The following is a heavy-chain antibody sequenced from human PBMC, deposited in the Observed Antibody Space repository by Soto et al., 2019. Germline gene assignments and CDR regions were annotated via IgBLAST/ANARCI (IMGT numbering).Heavy chain of an antibody. CDR2: NYYSGIT. CDR1: GGSSSSGGYY. J-gene: IGHJ6*02. V-gene: IGHV4-31*03. Sequence: SVTLSVTCTVAGGSSSSGGYYWTWIRQHPGKGLEWIGYNYYSGITYYNPSLKSRVTISLDTSKNQFSLKLSSVTAADTAVYYCARGSSIAGLYYGMDVWGQGTTVTVSS. D-gene: IGHD6-6*01. CDR3: ARGSSIAGLYYGMDV.